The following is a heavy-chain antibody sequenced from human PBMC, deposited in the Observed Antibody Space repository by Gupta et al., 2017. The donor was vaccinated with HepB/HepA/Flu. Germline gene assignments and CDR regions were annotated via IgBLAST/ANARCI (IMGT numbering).Heavy chain of an antibody. J-gene: IGHJ6*03. V-gene: IGHV1-69*01. CDR2: IIPIFGTA. CDR3: ARDHDFWSGSYYYYYMDV. D-gene: IGHD3-3*01. Sequence: QVQLVQSGAEVKKPGSSVKVSCKASGGTFSSYAIRWVRQAPGQGLEWMGGIIPIFGTANYAQKFQGRVTITADESTSTAYMELSSLRSEDTAVYYCARDHDFWSGSYYYYYMDVWGKGTTVTVSS. CDR1: GGTFSSYA.